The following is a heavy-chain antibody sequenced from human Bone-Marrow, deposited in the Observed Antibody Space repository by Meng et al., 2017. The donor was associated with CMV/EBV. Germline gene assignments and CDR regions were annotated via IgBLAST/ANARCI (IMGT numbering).Heavy chain of an antibody. Sequence: QVALVQSGAEVKTPGASVKVFFKASGYPFTSYDINSVRQAAGQVLEWMGWMNPNSGNTDYAQKFQGRVTMTRNISKSTAYMDLSSLRSEDTAVYYCATGVADFEYWGQGTLVTVSS. CDR1: GYPFTSYD. CDR2: MNPNSGNT. D-gene: IGHD6-19*01. CDR3: ATGVADFEY. V-gene: IGHV1-8*01. J-gene: IGHJ4*02.